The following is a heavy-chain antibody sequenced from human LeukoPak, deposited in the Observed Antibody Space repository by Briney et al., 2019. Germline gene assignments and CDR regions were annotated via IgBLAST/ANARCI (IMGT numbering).Heavy chain of an antibody. Sequence: PGGSLRLSCAASGFTFSDYWMSWVRQTPGKGLEWVADIKWDGTETYYMDSVKGRFTISRDDAKNSLYLQMNRLRVEDTAIYYCARSPTRRCDYWGQGTLVTVSS. CDR3: ARSPTRRCDY. CDR2: IKWDGTET. J-gene: IGHJ4*02. CDR1: GFTFSDYW. D-gene: IGHD1-1*01. V-gene: IGHV3-7*01.